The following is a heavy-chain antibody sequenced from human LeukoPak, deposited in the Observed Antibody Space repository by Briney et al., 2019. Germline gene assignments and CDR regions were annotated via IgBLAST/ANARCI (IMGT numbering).Heavy chain of an antibody. J-gene: IGHJ3*02. D-gene: IGHD5-24*01. CDR2: ISGDGGRT. Sequence: PTGGSLRLSCAASGFTFDDYAMYWVRQVPGKGLEWVSLISGDGGRTYYGDSVTGRFTISRDNAKNTLYLQMNSLRAEDTAVYYCARSGRDGYNWDAFDIWGQGTMVTISS. CDR1: GFTFDDYA. CDR3: ARSGRDGYNWDAFDI. V-gene: IGHV3-43*02.